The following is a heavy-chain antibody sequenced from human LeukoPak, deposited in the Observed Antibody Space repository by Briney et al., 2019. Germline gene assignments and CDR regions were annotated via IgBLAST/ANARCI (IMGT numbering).Heavy chain of an antibody. D-gene: IGHD2-2*01. CDR2: ISGSGGST. CDR1: GFTFSSYA. Sequence: GGSLRLSCAASGFTFSSYAMSWVRQAPGKGLEWVSAISGSGGSTYYADSVKGRFTISRDNSKNTLYLQMNSLRAEDTAVYYCAKGIVVVPAARWGDYWGQGTLVTVSS. V-gene: IGHV3-23*01. CDR3: AKGIVVVPAARWGDY. J-gene: IGHJ4*02.